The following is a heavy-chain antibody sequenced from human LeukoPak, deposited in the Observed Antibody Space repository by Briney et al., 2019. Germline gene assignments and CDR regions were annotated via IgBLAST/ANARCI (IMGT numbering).Heavy chain of an antibody. J-gene: IGHJ4*02. CDR1: GFTFSSYG. D-gene: IGHD2-2*01. Sequence: GGSLRLSCAASGFTFSSYGMHWVRQAPGKGLEWVAVIWYDGSNKYYADSVKGRFTISRDNSKNTLYLQMNSLRAEDTAVYYCARSPYCSSTSCLPLDHWGQGTLVTVSS. CDR3: ARSPYCSSTSCLPLDH. CDR2: IWYDGSNK. V-gene: IGHV3-33*01.